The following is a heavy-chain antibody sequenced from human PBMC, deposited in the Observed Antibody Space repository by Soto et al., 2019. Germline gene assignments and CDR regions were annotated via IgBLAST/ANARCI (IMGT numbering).Heavy chain of an antibody. V-gene: IGHV3-33*01. CDR2: IWYDGSSR. J-gene: IGHJ4*02. Sequence: QVQLVESGGGVVQPGRSLRLSCAASGFTFSTYGMHWVRQAPGKGLEWVAVIWYDGSSRYYADSVKGRFTISRDNSKNTLFLQLNSLRAEDTAVYYCARDWTSYCGGDCYSDLWGQGTLVTVSS. CDR1: GFTFSTYG. CDR3: ARDWTSYCGGDCYSDL. D-gene: IGHD2-21*02.